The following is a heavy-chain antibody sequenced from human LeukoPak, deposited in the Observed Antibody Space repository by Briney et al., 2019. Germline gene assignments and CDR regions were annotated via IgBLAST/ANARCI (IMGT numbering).Heavy chain of an antibody. CDR2: IGGST. J-gene: IGHJ3*02. Sequence: GASVKVSCKASGYTFTAYYIHWVRQAPGQGLEWMGIIGGSTNYAQKFQGRVTMTRDTSTSTVYMELSSLRSEDTAVYYCARVRDGYNDAYDIWGQGTIVTV. D-gene: IGHD5-24*01. V-gene: IGHV1-46*01. CDR1: GYTFTAYY. CDR3: ARVRDGYNDAYDI.